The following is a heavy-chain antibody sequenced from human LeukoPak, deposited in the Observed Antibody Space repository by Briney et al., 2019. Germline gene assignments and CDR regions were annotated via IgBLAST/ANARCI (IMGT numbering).Heavy chain of an antibody. D-gene: IGHD2-15*01. Sequence: ESGPTLVHPTPTLTLTCTFSAFSLSTNGVGVGLIRQPPGKALEWLALIYWNDDKRYSASLKSRLTITKDTSKNQVVLTMTNMDPVDTATYYCAHSRSQCSGGSCYFDWFDPWGQGTLVTVSS. J-gene: IGHJ5*02. CDR1: AFSLSTNGVG. V-gene: IGHV2-5*01. CDR2: IYWNDDK. CDR3: AHSRSQCSGGSCYFDWFDP.